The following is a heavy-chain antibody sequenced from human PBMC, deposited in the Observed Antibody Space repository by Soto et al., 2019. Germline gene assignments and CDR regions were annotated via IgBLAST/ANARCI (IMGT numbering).Heavy chain of an antibody. V-gene: IGHV1-18*01. Sequence: PEASVKVSCKASGYTFTSYGISWVRQAPGQGLEWMGWISAYNGNTNYAQKLQGRVTMTTDTSTSTAYMELRSLRSDDTAVYYCAREYREYYYDSSGYYPSAFDIWGQGTMVTVSS. J-gene: IGHJ3*02. D-gene: IGHD3-22*01. CDR3: AREYREYYYDSSGYYPSAFDI. CDR1: GYTFTSYG. CDR2: ISAYNGNT.